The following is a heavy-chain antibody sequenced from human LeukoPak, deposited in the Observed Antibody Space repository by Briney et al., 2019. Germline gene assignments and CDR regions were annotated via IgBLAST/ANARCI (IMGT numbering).Heavy chain of an antibody. J-gene: IGHJ4*02. Sequence: GGSLRLSCAGSGFIFNNYAMHWVRQPPGKGLEWVSSIVGSGGNTYYADSVKGRFTISRDNSKSTLSLQMNSLRAEDTAVYYCGKDSRGSSVRVFDCWGQGILVTVSS. CDR3: GKDSRGSSVRVFDC. V-gene: IGHV3-23*01. CDR2: IVGSGGNT. D-gene: IGHD5/OR15-5a*01. CDR1: GFIFNNYA.